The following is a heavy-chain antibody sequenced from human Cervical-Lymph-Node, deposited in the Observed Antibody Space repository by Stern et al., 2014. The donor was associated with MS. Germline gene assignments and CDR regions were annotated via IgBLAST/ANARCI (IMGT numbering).Heavy chain of an antibody. D-gene: IGHD3-16*02. J-gene: IGHJ3*02. V-gene: IGHV5-51*01. CDR3: ARLVAPAGDAFDI. CDR2: VYPDDSLS. Sequence: VQLVESGAEVRKPGQSLRISCKGTGYTFSNFWIGWVRQVPGKGLEWMGIVYPDDSLSRYNPALRGQFTIAADKSTSTAYLQWASLKASDTAIYYCARLVAPAGDAFDIWGQGTMVSVSS. CDR1: GYTFSNFW.